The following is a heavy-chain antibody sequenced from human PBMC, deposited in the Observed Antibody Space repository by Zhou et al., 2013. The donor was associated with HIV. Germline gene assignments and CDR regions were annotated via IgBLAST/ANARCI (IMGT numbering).Heavy chain of an antibody. CDR3: ARGSGYSFIDHVGDRSRHNYYMDV. V-gene: IGHV4-4*07. CDR1: GGSIRSYY. J-gene: IGHJ6*03. CDR2: IYTSGGT. D-gene: IGHD5-18*01. Sequence: QVQLQESGPGLVKPSETLSLTCTVSGGSIRSYYWTWIRQPAGKGLEWIGRIYTSGGTNYNPSLKSRVTMSVDTSKNQFSLKLTSVTAADTAVYYCARGSGYSFIDHVGDRSRHNYYMDVWEQRGHGHSVL.